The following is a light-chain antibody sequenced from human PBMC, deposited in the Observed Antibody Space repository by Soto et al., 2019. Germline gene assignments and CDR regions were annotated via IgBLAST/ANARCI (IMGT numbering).Light chain of an antibody. CDR1: QSTSTW. Sequence: DIQMTQSPSTLSASVGDRVTITCRASQSTSTWLAWYQHNPGKDPNLLIYKASSLDSGVPSRFSGSGSGTEFTLTISSLQPDDVATYYCQQYGRYRTFGQGTKVEIK. CDR3: QQYGRYRT. J-gene: IGKJ1*01. V-gene: IGKV1-5*03. CDR2: KAS.